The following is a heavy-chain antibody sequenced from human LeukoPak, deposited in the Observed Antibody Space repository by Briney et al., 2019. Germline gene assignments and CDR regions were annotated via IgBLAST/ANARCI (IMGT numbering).Heavy chain of an antibody. CDR3: ARSYDRSGYSVGFDY. Sequence: PSETLSLTYTVSGGSMSSYYWSWIRQPAGKGLEWIGRIFTSGHTNYNPALNSRVTVSVDTSKNQFSLKLSSVTAADTADYYCARSYDRSGYSVGFDYWGQGTLVTVSS. CDR1: GGSMSSYY. J-gene: IGHJ4*02. V-gene: IGHV4-4*07. CDR2: IFTSGHT. D-gene: IGHD3-22*01.